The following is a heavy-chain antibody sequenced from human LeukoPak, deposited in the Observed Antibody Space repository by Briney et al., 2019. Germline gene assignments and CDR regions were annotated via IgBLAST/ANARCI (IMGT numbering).Heavy chain of an antibody. Sequence: GGSLRLSCLASGITFSSSSMTWVRQAPGKGLEWVSAISPGDYTTYYADSVKGRFTISRDNAKNSLYLQMNSLRAEDTAVYYCARESYSSSFIDAFDIWGQGTMVTVSS. J-gene: IGHJ3*02. CDR1: GITFSSSS. V-gene: IGHV3-21*01. CDR2: ISPGDYTT. D-gene: IGHD6-13*01. CDR3: ARESYSSSFIDAFDI.